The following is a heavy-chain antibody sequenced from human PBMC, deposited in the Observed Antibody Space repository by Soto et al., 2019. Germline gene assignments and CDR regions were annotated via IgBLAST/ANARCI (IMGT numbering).Heavy chain of an antibody. CDR2: IYYSGST. D-gene: IGHD3-22*01. Sequence: PSETLSLTCTVSGGSISSYYWSWIRQPPGKGLEWIGYIYYSGSTNYNPSLKSRVTISVDTSKNQFSLKLSSVTAADTAVYYCASVYYYDSSGYYPFDYWGQGTLVTVS. J-gene: IGHJ4*02. V-gene: IGHV4-59*01. CDR1: GGSISSYY. CDR3: ASVYYYDSSGYYPFDY.